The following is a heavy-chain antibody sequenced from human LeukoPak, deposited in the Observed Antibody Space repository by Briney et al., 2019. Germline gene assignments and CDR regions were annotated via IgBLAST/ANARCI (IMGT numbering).Heavy chain of an antibody. V-gene: IGHV1-8*01. CDR3: ARGGDYYDSSGYPL. D-gene: IGHD3-22*01. CDR1: GYTFTNFD. Sequence: ASVKVSCKASGYTFTNFDINWVRQAPGQGLEWMGWMNPVSGNAGSAQKFQGRVTMTRNTSISTAYMELSSLRSEDTAVYYCARGGDYYDSSGYPLWGQGTLVTVSS. J-gene: IGHJ1*01. CDR2: MNPVSGNA.